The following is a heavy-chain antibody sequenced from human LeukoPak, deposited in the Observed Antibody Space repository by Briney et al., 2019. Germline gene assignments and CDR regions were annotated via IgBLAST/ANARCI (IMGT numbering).Heavy chain of an antibody. V-gene: IGHV3-30*18. Sequence: GRSLRLSCAASGFSFRGNAMHWVRQAPGKGLEWVAVISYDGSNKYYADSVKGRFTISRDNSKNTLYLQMNSLRAEDTAVYYCAKDSGYSGYDNWGQGTLVTVSS. CDR2: ISYDGSNK. CDR1: GFSFRGNA. CDR3: AKDSGYSGYDN. J-gene: IGHJ4*02. D-gene: IGHD5-12*01.